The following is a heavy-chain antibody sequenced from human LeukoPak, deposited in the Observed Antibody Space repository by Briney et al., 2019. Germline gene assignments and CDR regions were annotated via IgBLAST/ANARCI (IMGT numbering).Heavy chain of an antibody. CDR3: TRNPDGRNWFDP. V-gene: IGHV3-74*01. D-gene: IGHD1-14*01. Sequence: GGSLRLSCAASGFTFGHHWMHWVRQAPGKGLVWVSHISSDESSTTYADSVKGRFTISRDNRKNTLYLQMNSLRVEDTAMYYCTRNPDGRNWFDPWGQGTLVTVSS. J-gene: IGHJ5*02. CDR2: ISSDESST. CDR1: GFTFGHHW.